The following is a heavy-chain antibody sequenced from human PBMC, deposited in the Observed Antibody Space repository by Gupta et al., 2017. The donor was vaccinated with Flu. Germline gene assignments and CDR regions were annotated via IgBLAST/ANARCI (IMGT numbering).Heavy chain of an antibody. CDR2: ISGSGGST. CDR3: AKDGESELMVLFDY. V-gene: IGHV3-23*01. CDR1: GFTFTSYA. J-gene: IGHJ4*02. D-gene: IGHD2-8*01. Sequence: EVQLLESGGGLVQPGGSLRLSCAASGFTFTSYAISWVRQARGKGLEWVSAISGSGGSTYDADAVKGRFTISRDNSKNTLYLQMNSLRAEDTAVYYCAKDGESELMVLFDYWGQGTLVTVSS.